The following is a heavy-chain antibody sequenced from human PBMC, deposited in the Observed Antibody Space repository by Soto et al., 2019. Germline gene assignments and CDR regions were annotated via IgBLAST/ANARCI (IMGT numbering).Heavy chain of an antibody. CDR2: IKSKTDGETT. V-gene: IGHV3-15*01. CDR1: GGSISSYY. CDR3: TTLYSGYDYNIYFDY. D-gene: IGHD5-12*01. Sequence: PSETLSLTCTVSGGSISSYYWSWIRQPPGKGLEWVGHIKSKTDGETTDYAAPVKGRFTISRDDSRYTLYLQMNSLKTEDTAVYYCTTLYSGYDYNIYFDYWGQGTLVTVSS. J-gene: IGHJ4*02.